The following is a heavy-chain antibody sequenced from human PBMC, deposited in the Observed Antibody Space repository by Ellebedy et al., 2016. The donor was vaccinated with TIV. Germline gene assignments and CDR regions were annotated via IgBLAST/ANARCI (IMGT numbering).Heavy chain of an antibody. CDR2: ISYDGGNE. V-gene: IGHV3-30-3*01. D-gene: IGHD6-6*01. CDR3: ARAAKYINSSLGKYGGSSEGGY. CDR1: GFTFSNSA. Sequence: PGGSLRLSCATSGFTFSNSAMHWVRQAPGKGLEWVAVISYDGGNEYYVDSVKGRFTISRDNAKNTLYLQMNSLRAEDTAMYYCARAAKYINSSLGKYGGSSEGGYWGQGTRVTVSS. J-gene: IGHJ4*02.